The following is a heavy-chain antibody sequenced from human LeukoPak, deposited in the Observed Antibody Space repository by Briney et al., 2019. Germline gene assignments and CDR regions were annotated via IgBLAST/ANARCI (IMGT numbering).Heavy chain of an antibody. D-gene: IGHD3-9*01. J-gene: IGHJ3*02. Sequence: KASETLSLTCTVSGGSISSYYWSWIRQPPGKGLEWIGYIYYSGSTNYNPSLKSRVTISVDTSKNQFSLKLSSVTAADTAVYYCARALVPYYDILTGYYKHPIDAFDIWGQGTMVTVSS. CDR1: GGSISSYY. CDR3: ARALVPYYDILTGYYKHPIDAFDI. CDR2: IYYSGST. V-gene: IGHV4-59*01.